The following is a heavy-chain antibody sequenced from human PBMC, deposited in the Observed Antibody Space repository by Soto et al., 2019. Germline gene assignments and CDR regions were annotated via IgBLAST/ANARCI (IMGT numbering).Heavy chain of an antibody. J-gene: IGHJ4*02. CDR3: TGKITISGLSSLY. CDR2: IKSEIDGGKT. CDR1: GFSFTSAW. Sequence: EVQLVEAGGGLVEPGGSLGLSCRASGFSFTSAWMNWVRQAPGKGLEWVGRIKSEIDGGKTAFTAPVKDIFTISRDDAENRVSLHMSSLVTEDTAMYYCTGKITISGLSSLYWGQGPPVTVSS. D-gene: IGHD3-3*01. V-gene: IGHV3-15*07.